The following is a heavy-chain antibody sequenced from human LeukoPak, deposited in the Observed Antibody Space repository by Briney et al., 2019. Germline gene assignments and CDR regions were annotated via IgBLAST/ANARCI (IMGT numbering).Heavy chain of an antibody. CDR2: IKSKTDGGTI. J-gene: IGHJ4*02. D-gene: IGHD2-2*01. V-gene: IGHV3-15*01. CDR3: TTMIAIGHCSSSSCPTLFDY. Sequence: KAGGSLRLSCAASGFTFTNAWMSWVRQAPGKGLEWVGRIKSKTDGGTIDYAAPVKGRFTISRDDSKNTLYLQMNSLKTEDTAVYYCTTMIAIGHCSSSSCPTLFDYWGQGTLVTVSS. CDR1: GFTFTNAW.